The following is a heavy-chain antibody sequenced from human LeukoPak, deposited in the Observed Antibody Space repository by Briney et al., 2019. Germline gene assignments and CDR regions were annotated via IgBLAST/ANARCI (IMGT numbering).Heavy chain of an antibody. CDR3: AGPRSRVSWFDP. CDR1: GVSISSSSYY. Sequence: PSETLSLTCTVSGVSISSSSYYWGWIRQPPGKGLEWIGSIYYSGSTYYNPSLKSRVTISVDTSKNQFSLKLSSVTAADTAVYYCAGPRSRVSWFDPWGQGTLVTVSS. CDR2: IYYSGST. V-gene: IGHV4-39*01. J-gene: IGHJ5*02. D-gene: IGHD2-8*01.